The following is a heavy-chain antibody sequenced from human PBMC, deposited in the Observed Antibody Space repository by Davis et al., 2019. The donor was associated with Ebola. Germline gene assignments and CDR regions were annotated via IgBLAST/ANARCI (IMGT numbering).Heavy chain of an antibody. V-gene: IGHV1-18*04. D-gene: IGHD1-26*01. J-gene: IGHJ4*02. CDR3: ARDSLVGATAY. Sequence: AASVKVSCKASGYTFTGYYMHWVRQAPGQGLEWMGWISAYNGNTNYAQKLQGRVTMTTDTPTSTAYMELRSLRSDDTAVYYCARDSLVGATAYWGQGTLVTVSS. CDR1: GYTFTGYY. CDR2: ISAYNGNT.